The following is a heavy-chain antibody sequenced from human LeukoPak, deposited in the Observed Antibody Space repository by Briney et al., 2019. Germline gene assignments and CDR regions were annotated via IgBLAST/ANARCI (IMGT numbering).Heavy chain of an antibody. Sequence: GASVKVSCKASGYIFTSYGISWVRQAPGQGLEWLGWISAYNGNTIYPQKLQGRVTVTTDTSTSAAYMELRSLRSDDTAVYYCARDVLGYSYGRFDYWGQGTLVTVSS. CDR2: ISAYNGNT. J-gene: IGHJ4*02. CDR3: ARDVLGYSYGRFDY. D-gene: IGHD5-18*01. CDR1: GYIFTSYG. V-gene: IGHV1-18*01.